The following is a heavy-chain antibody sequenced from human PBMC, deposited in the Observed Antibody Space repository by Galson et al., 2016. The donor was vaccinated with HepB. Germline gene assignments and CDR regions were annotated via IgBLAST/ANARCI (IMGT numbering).Heavy chain of an antibody. Sequence: SLRLSCAASGFTFSSYSMNWVRQAPGKGLEWVSYISSSSSTIYYADSVKGRFTISRDDAKNSLYLQMNNLSVGDTAIYHCAQEVGWLRFAFGSWGQGTLVTVSS. CDR2: ISSSSSTI. V-gene: IGHV3-48*01. CDR3: AQEVGWLRFAFGS. CDR1: GFTFSSYS. D-gene: IGHD5-12*01. J-gene: IGHJ5*01.